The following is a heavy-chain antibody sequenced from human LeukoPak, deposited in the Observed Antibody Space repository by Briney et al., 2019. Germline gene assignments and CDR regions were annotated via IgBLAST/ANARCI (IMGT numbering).Heavy chain of an antibody. J-gene: IGHJ4*02. V-gene: IGHV1-3*01. Sequence: ASVKVSCKASGDTFTSDGISWVRQAPGQRLEWMAGINAGNGNTKYSQTFQGRVTITRDTFASTAYMELSSLRSEDTAVYYCARGPRMYGSGSYYDYWGQGTLVTVSS. CDR3: ARGPRMYGSGSYYDY. CDR2: INAGNGNT. D-gene: IGHD3-10*01. CDR1: GDTFTSDG.